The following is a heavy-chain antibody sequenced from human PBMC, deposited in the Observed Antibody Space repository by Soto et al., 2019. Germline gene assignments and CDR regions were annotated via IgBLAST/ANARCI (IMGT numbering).Heavy chain of an antibody. Sequence: LSLTCAVSGGSISSSNWWSWVRQPPGKGLEWIGEIYHSGSTNYNPSLKSRVTISVDKSKNQFSLKLSSVTAADTAVYYCARERKYYASSGYSNWFDPWGQGTLVTVSS. D-gene: IGHD3-22*01. CDR1: GGSISSSNW. J-gene: IGHJ5*02. CDR3: ARERKYYASSGYSNWFDP. V-gene: IGHV4-4*02. CDR2: IYHSGST.